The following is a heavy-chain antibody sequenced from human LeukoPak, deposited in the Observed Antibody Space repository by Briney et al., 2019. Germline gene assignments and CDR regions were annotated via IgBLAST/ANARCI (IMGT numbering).Heavy chain of an antibody. CDR3: AKAGNIRFDY. D-gene: IGHD2/OR15-2a*01. V-gene: IGHV3-23*01. CDR2: ISGSGGST. Sequence: GGSLRLSCAASGFTFSNYAVSWVRQAPGKGLEWVSAISGSGGSTYYADSVKGRFTISRDNSKNTLYLQMNSLRAGDTAIYYCAKAGNIRFDYWGQGTLVTVSS. CDR1: GFTFSNYA. J-gene: IGHJ4*02.